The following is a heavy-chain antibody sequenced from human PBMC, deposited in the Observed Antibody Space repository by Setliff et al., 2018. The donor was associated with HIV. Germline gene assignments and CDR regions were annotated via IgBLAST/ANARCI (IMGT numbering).Heavy chain of an antibody. V-gene: IGHV3-23*01. CDR1: GFSFSSHS. J-gene: IGHJ4*02. CDR2: ISGTGGST. CDR3: VRDLDAGRTRIFDS. D-gene: IGHD1-1*01. Sequence: PGGSLRLSCAASGFSFSSHSMSWVRQAPGKGLEWVASISGTGGSTYYADSVKGRFTISRDNPKNTVYLQMNSLRAEETAVYYCVRDLDAGRTRIFDSWGQGALVTVSS.